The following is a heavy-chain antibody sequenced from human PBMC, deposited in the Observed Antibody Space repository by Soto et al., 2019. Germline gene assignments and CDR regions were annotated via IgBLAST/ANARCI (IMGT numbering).Heavy chain of an antibody. J-gene: IGHJ4*02. D-gene: IGHD2-2*01. Sequence: GGSLRLSCAASGFTFSSYAMSWVRQAPGKGLEWVSAISGSGGSTYYADSVKGRFTISRDNPKNTLYLQMNSLRAEDTAIYYCAKARCSSATCYVPDYWGQGTLVTSPQ. V-gene: IGHV3-23*01. CDR2: ISGSGGST. CDR3: AKARCSSATCYVPDY. CDR1: GFTFSSYA.